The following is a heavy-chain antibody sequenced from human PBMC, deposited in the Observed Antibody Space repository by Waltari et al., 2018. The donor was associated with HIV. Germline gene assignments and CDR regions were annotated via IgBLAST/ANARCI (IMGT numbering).Heavy chain of an antibody. V-gene: IGHV3-53*01. J-gene: IGHJ4*02. D-gene: IGHD2-2*01. CDR2: VYLGGRT. CDR3: ARALTRGLWDS. Sequence: VQLVESGGGLIQPGGSLSLSCAASGFSVSDNYMSWVRQAPGKSPGWVSVVYLGGRTDYADSVRGRFTTSRDESKNMLYLQMNSLRAEDTAVYYCARALTRGLWDSWGQGTLVSVSS. CDR1: GFSVSDNY.